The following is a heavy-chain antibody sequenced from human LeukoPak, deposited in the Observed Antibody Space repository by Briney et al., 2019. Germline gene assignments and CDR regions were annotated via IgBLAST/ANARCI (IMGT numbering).Heavy chain of an antibody. Sequence: PGGSLRLSCAGSGFTFSSYAMNWVRQAPGKGMEWVSGISGSGGRTYYADSVKGRFTISRDNSKNTLYLQMNSLRAEDAAIYYCAKDRIWSGYSKYYFDCWGQGTLVTVSS. CDR3: AKDRIWSGYSKYYFDC. J-gene: IGHJ4*02. V-gene: IGHV3-23*01. D-gene: IGHD3-3*01. CDR2: ISGSGGRT. CDR1: GFTFSSYA.